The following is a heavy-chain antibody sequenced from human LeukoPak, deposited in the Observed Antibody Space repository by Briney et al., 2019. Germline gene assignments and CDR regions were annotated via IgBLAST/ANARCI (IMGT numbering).Heavy chain of an antibody. CDR3: ARGGARYDILTGSPPRAYYYMDV. CDR1: GYTFTSYD. D-gene: IGHD3-9*01. V-gene: IGHV1-8*01. CDR2: MNPNSGNT. J-gene: IGHJ6*03. Sequence: ASVKVSCKASGYTFTSYDINWVRQATGQGLEWMGWMNPNSGNTGYAQTFQGRVTMTRNTSISTAYMELSSLRSEDTAVYYCARGGARYDILTGSPPRAYYYMDVWGKGTTVTVSS.